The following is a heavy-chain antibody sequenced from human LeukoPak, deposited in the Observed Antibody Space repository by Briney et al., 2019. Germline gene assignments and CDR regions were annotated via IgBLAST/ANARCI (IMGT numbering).Heavy chain of an antibody. Sequence: GGSLRLSCAASGFTVSSNYMSWVRQAPGKGLEWVSVIYSGGSAYYADSVKGRFTISRDNSKNTLYLQMNSLRAEDTAVYYCARAGLYDSSGYYYPFDYWGQGTLVTVSS. J-gene: IGHJ4*02. D-gene: IGHD3-22*01. CDR1: GFTVSSNY. CDR2: IYSGGSA. V-gene: IGHV3-66*01. CDR3: ARAGLYDSSGYYYPFDY.